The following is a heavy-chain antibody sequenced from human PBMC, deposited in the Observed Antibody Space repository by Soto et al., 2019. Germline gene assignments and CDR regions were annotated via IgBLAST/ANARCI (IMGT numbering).Heavy chain of an antibody. Sequence: GGSLRLSCAASGFTFSTCWMHLVRQAPGKGLVWVSRIDSDGSSTNYADSVKGRFTISRDNAKNTLYLQMNSLRAEDTAVYYCTGWWSDRPFEYWGEGTLVTVSS. CDR1: GFTFSTCW. CDR2: IDSDGSST. V-gene: IGHV3-74*01. J-gene: IGHJ4*02. CDR3: TGWWSDRPFEY. D-gene: IGHD3-16*02.